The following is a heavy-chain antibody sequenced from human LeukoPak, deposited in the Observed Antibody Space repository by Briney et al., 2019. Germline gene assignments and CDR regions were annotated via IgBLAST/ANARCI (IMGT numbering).Heavy chain of an antibody. Sequence: PGGSLRLSCAASGFSFNSYWMSWVRQAPGKGLEWVSSISSSSSYIYYADSVKGRFTISRDNAKNSLYLQMNSLRAEDTAVYYCARLGTGYSDYWGQGTLVTVSS. CDR1: GFSFNSYW. J-gene: IGHJ4*02. CDR2: ISSSSSYI. CDR3: ARLGTGYSDY. D-gene: IGHD3-9*01. V-gene: IGHV3-21*01.